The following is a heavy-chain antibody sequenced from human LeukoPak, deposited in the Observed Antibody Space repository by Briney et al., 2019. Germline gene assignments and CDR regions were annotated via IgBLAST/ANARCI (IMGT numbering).Heavy chain of an antibody. CDR3: ARDTYYYGSGSYHFDY. D-gene: IGHD3-10*01. V-gene: IGHV3-21*01. CDR2: ISSSSSYI. CDR1: GFTFSSYS. Sequence: GGSLRLSCAASGFTFSSYSMNWVRQAPGKGLEWVSSISSSSSYIYYADSVKGRFTISRDNAKNSLYLQMNSLRAEDTAVYYCARDTYYYGSGSYHFDYWGLGTLVTVSS. J-gene: IGHJ4*02.